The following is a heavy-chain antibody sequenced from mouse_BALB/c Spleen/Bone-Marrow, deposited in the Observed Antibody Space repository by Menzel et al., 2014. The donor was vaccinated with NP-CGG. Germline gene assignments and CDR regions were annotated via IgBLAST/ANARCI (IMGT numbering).Heavy chain of an antibody. CDR1: GYTFTDYA. CDR3: ARGSYYDPAWFAY. D-gene: IGHD2-4*01. V-gene: IGHV1-67*01. Sequence: QVQLQQSGPELVRPGVSVKISCKGSGYTFTDYAMHWVKQSHAKSLEWIGVISAYSGNTNYNQKFKGKATMTVDKSSSTAYMELARLTSEDSAIYYCARGSYYDPAWFAYSGQATLVTVSA. CDR2: ISAYSGNT. J-gene: IGHJ3*01.